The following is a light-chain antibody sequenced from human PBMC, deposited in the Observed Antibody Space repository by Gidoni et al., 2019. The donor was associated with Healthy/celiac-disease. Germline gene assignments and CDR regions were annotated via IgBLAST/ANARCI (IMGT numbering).Light chain of an antibody. J-gene: IGKJ2*01. Sequence: AIRITQSPSSLSASKGDRVTITCRASQGISSYLAWYQQKPGKAPKLLIYAASTLQSGVPSRFSGSGSGTDFTLTISCLQSEDVATYYCQQYYSYSYTFXQXTKLEIK. CDR2: AAS. V-gene: IGKV1-8*01. CDR3: QQYYSYSYT. CDR1: QGISSY.